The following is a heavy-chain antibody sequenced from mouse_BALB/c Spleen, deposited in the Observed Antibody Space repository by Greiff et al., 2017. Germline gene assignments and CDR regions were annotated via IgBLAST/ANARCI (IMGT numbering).Heavy chain of an antibody. D-gene: IGHD3-1*01. CDR1: GFTFSSFG. J-gene: IGHJ4*01. CDR3: ARMGYSYAMDY. V-gene: IGHV5-17*02. CDR2: ISSGSSTI. Sequence: QLVEPGGGLVQPGGSRKLSCAASGFTFSSFGMHWVRQAPEKGLEWVAYISSGSSTIYYADTVKGRFTISRDNPKNTLFLQMTSLRSEDTAMYYCARMGYSYAMDYWGQGTSVTVSS.